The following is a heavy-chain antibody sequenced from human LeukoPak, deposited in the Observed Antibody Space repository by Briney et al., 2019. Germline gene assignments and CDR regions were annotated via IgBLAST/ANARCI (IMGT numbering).Heavy chain of an antibody. D-gene: IGHD1-20*01. J-gene: IGHJ5*02. CDR2: IDTDGTDT. CDR1: GFTFSSYW. CDR3: ARGGGLGITGPPRYNWFDP. V-gene: IGHV3-74*01. Sequence: GGSLRLSCAASGFTFSSYWMHWVRQAPGKGLVWVSRIDTDGTDTTYADSVKGRFTISRDNAKNTLYLQMNSLRAEDTAVYYCARGGGLGITGPPRYNWFDPWGQGTLVTVSS.